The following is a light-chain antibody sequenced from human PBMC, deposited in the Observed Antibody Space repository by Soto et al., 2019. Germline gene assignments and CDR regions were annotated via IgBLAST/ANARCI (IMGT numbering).Light chain of an antibody. V-gene: IGKV3-15*01. Sequence: EIVMTQSPATLSVSPGERATLSCRASQSVSSNLAWYQQKPGQAPRLLIYGASTRATGIPARFSGSGSGTDLTLTPSGLKPEDFAMYYCLNQGSSLWTFGQGTKVDI. CDR1: QSVSSN. J-gene: IGKJ1*01. CDR3: LNQGSSLWT. CDR2: GAS.